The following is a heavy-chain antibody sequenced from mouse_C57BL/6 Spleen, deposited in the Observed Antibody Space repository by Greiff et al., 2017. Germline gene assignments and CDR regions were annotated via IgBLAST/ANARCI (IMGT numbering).Heavy chain of an antibody. V-gene: IGHV1-42*01. CDR3: ARGGYYGSSLYYFDY. CDR1: GYSFTGYY. J-gene: IGHJ2*01. D-gene: IGHD1-1*01. Sequence: EVMLVESGPELVKPGASVKISCKASGYSFTGYYMNWVKQSPEKSLEWIGEINPSTGGTTYNQKFKAKATLTVDKSSSTAYMQLKSLTSEDSAVYYCARGGYYGSSLYYFDYWGQGTTLTVSS. CDR2: INPSTGGT.